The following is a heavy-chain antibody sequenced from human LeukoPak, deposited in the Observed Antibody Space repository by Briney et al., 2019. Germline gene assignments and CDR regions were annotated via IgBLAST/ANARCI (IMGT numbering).Heavy chain of an antibody. V-gene: IGHV3-49*03. CDR3: TTMGGNHLIWAFDI. CDR1: GFTFGNYV. Sequence: GGSLRLSCTASGFTFGNYVMSWFRQAPGKGLEWVGFIRNKAYGGTTEYAASVKGRFTISRDDSKSIAYLQMNSLKTEDTAVYYCTTMGGNHLIWAFDIWGQGTVVTVSS. D-gene: IGHD1-26*01. CDR2: IRNKAYGGTT. J-gene: IGHJ3*02.